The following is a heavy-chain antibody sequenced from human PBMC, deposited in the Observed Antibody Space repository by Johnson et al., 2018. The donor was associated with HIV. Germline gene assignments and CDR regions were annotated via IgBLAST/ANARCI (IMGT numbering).Heavy chain of an antibody. J-gene: IGHJ3*02. CDR2: ISSSGRTI. D-gene: IGHD3-10*01. CDR3: ASYGPPWAFDI. V-gene: IGHV3-11*04. Sequence: QVQLVESGGGLVKPGGSLRLSCAASGFSFSDYYMSWIRQAPGKGLEWVSYISSSGRTIYYADSVKGRFTISRDNAKNSLYLQMNSLGVEDTAVYDCASYGPPWAFDIWGQGTMVTVSS. CDR1: GFSFSDYY.